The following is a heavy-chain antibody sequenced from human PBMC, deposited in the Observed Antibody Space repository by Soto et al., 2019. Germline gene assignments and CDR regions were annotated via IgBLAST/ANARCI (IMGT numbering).Heavy chain of an antibody. CDR1: GGSISSYY. V-gene: IGHV4-59*08. J-gene: IGHJ5*02. D-gene: IGHD3-9*01. Sequence: SETLSLTCTVSGGSISSYYWSWIRQPPGKGLEWIGYIYYSGSTNYNPSLKSRVTISVDTSKNQFSLKLSSVTAADTAVYYCARRHYDILTGYYIWFDPWGQGTLVTVSS. CDR3: ARRHYDILTGYYIWFDP. CDR2: IYYSGST.